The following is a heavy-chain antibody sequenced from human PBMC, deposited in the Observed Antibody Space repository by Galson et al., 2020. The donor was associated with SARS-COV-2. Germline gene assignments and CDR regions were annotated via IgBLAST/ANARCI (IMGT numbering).Heavy chain of an antibody. CDR1: GFTFSNAW. Sequence: GGSLRLSCAASGFTFSNAWMSWVRQAPGKGLEWVGRINSKTDGGTTDYAAPVKGRFTISRDDSKNTLYLQMNSLKTEDTAVYYCTTKDYYDSSGYLIPVDYWGQGTLVTVSS. V-gene: IGHV3-15*01. CDR3: TTKDYYDSSGYLIPVDY. J-gene: IGHJ4*02. D-gene: IGHD3-22*01. CDR2: INSKTDGGTT.